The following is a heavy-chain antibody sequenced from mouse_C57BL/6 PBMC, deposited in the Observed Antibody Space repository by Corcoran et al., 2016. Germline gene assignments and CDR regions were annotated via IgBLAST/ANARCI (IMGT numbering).Heavy chain of an antibody. J-gene: IGHJ2*01. CDR2: INPNNGGT. CDR1: GYTFTDYY. CDR3: ARGTTVVPYFDY. V-gene: IGHV1-26*01. Sequence: EVPLQQSGPELVKPGASVKISCKASGYTFTDYYMNWVKQSHGKSLEWIGDINPNNGGTSYNQKFKGKATLTVDKSSSTAYMELRSLTSEDSAVYYCARGTTVVPYFDYWGQGTTLTVSS. D-gene: IGHD1-1*01.